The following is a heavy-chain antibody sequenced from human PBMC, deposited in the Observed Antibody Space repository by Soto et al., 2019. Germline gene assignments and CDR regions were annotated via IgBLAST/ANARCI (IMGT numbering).Heavy chain of an antibody. CDR2: IYHTGAA. CDR3: VRASYILPFDP. V-gene: IGHV4-30-2*01. CDR1: GGSIDSGGYS. Sequence: QLQLQESGSGLVKPSQTLSLTCAVSGGSIDSGGYSWNWLRQPPGKGLEWIGYIYHTGAAHYNASLEGRVSLSVDMSKNQVSLQMPSVTAADTAVYYCVRASYILPFDPWGQGIFVTVSS. J-gene: IGHJ5*02. D-gene: IGHD2-21*01.